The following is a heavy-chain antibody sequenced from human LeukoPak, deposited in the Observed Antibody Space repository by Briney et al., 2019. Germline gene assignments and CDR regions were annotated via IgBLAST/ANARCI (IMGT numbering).Heavy chain of an antibody. CDR3: ARSGRPYYDYGDY. D-gene: IGHD3-16*01. V-gene: IGHV4-39*07. CDR1: GGSISSSSYY. J-gene: IGHJ4*02. Sequence: SETLSLTCTVSGGSISSSSYYWGWIRQPPGKGLEWIGSIYYSGSTYYNLSLKSRVTISVDTSKNQFSLKLSSVTAADTAVYYCARSGRPYYDYGDYWGQGTLVTVSS. CDR2: IYYSGST.